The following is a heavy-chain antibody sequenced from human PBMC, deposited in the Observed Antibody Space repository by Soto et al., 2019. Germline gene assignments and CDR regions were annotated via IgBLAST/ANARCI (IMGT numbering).Heavy chain of an antibody. CDR3: AREPYGDSQYFDY. V-gene: IGHV3-30*04. Sequence: QVQLVESGGGMVQPGPSLRLSFAASGFTFISLSLPWVRQRPDKGLEWVAVISHDGRVTFYADFVKGRFTVSRDNSKNTIYLQVNSLRAEDTAVYYCAREPYGDSQYFDYWGQGTLVTVSS. CDR1: GFTFISLS. J-gene: IGHJ4*02. D-gene: IGHD2-21*02. CDR2: ISHDGRVT.